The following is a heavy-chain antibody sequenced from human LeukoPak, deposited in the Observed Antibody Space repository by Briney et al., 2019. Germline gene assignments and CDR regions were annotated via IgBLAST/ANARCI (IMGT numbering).Heavy chain of an antibody. CDR1: GFPFSSYA. CDR3: AKGDIVATIISSSWYTFDY. D-gene: IGHD5-12*01. J-gene: IGHJ4*02. CDR2: ISGSGSNT. V-gene: IGHV3-23*01. Sequence: GGSLRLSCAASGFPFSSYAMSWVRQAPGKGLEWVSAISGSGSNTYYADSVKGRFTISRDNSKNTLYLQMNSLRAEDTAVYYYAKGDIVATIISSSWYTFDYWGQGTLVTVSS.